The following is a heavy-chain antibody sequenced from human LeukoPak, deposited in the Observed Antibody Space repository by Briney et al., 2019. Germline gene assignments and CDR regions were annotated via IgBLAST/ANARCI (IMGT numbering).Heavy chain of an antibody. CDR3: AKDSGPVLLWLGEFGY. J-gene: IGHJ4*02. CDR2: ISGSGGST. V-gene: IGHV3-23*01. D-gene: IGHD3-10*01. Sequence: GGSLRLSCAASGFTFSSYAVSWVRQTPGKGLEWVSAISGSGGSTYYADSVKGRFTISRDNSKNTLYLQMNSLRAEDTAVYYCAKDSGPVLLWLGEFGYWGQGTLVTVSS. CDR1: GFTFSSYA.